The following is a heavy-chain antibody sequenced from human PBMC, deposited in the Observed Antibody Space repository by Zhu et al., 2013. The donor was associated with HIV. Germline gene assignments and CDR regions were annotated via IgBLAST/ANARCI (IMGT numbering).Heavy chain of an antibody. Sequence: EVRKPGASVNVSCKASGYTFTGYYMHWVRQAPGQGLEWMGIINPSGGSTSYAQKFQGRVTMTRDTSTSTVYMELSSLRSEDTAVYYCARAPRPNSSSFLYYYYGMDVWGQGTTVTVSS. CDR2: INPSGGST. CDR3: ARAPRPNSSSFLYYYYGMDV. D-gene: IGHD6-6*01. V-gene: IGHV1-46*01. J-gene: IGHJ6*02. CDR1: GYTFTGYY.